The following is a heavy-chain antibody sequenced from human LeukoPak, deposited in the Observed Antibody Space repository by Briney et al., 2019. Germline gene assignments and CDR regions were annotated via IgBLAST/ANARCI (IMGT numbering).Heavy chain of an antibody. J-gene: IGHJ4*02. D-gene: IGHD1-26*01. V-gene: IGHV3-30*02. Sequence: GGSLRLSCAASGFTFSSFGMHWVRQTPGKGLEWVTFIHNYETTEYYADSVKGRFTISRDNSKNTVYLQMNSLRVEDTAVYYCAKDDPTGRYRWGRGTLVTVSS. CDR1: GFTFSSFG. CDR3: AKDDPTGRYR. CDR2: IHNYETTE.